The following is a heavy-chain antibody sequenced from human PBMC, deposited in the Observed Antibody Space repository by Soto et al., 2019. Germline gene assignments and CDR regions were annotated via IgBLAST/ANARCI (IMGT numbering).Heavy chain of an antibody. V-gene: IGHV4-4*02. CDR2: IYHRGST. Sequence: QVQLQESGPGLVKPSGTLSLTCAVSSGSISSSNWWSWVRQPPGKGLEWIGEIYHRGSTNYNPSLKSRVTISVDKSKNQFSLKLSSVTAADTAVYYCARVSVYYDFWSGYYDYWGQGTLVTVSS. J-gene: IGHJ4*02. D-gene: IGHD3-3*01. CDR3: ARVSVYYDFWSGYYDY. CDR1: SGSISSSNW.